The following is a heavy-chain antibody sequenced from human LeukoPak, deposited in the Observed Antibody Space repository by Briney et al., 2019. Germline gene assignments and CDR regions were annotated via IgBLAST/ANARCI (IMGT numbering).Heavy chain of an antibody. CDR2: IYSGGST. J-gene: IGHJ4*02. Sequence: GGSLRLSCAASGFTVSSNYMSWVRQAPGKGLEWVSVIYSGGSTYYADSVKGRFTISRDNSKNTLYLQMNSLRAEDTAVYYCARRGDCSSTSCLFSDYWGQGTLVTVSS. V-gene: IGHV3-66*02. D-gene: IGHD2-2*01. CDR3: ARRGDCSSTSCLFSDY. CDR1: GFTVSSNY.